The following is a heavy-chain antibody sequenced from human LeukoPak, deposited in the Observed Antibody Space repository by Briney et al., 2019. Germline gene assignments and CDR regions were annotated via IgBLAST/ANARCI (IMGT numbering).Heavy chain of an antibody. CDR3: ARQRKTYYYGSGSYTSNWFDP. V-gene: IGHV5-51*01. J-gene: IGHJ5*02. Sequence: GESLKISCKGSGYSFTSYWIGWVRQMPGKGLEWMGIIYPGDSDTRYSPSFQGQVTISADKSFSTAYLQWSSLKASDTAMYYCARQRKTYYYGSGSYTSNWFDPWGQGTLVTVSS. D-gene: IGHD3-10*01. CDR2: IYPGDSDT. CDR1: GYSFTSYW.